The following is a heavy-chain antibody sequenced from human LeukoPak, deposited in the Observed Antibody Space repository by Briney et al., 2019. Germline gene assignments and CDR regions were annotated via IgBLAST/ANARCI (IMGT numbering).Heavy chain of an antibody. Sequence: PGGSLRLSFAASGFTFSSYAMSWVRQAPGKGLEWVSGISGSGGSTHYADSVKDRFTISRDNSKNTLYLQMNSLRAEDTAVYYCAKETVVVVAATPDAFDIWGQGTMVTVSS. CDR3: AKETVVVVAATPDAFDI. CDR1: GFTFSSYA. J-gene: IGHJ3*02. CDR2: ISGSGGST. D-gene: IGHD2-15*01. V-gene: IGHV3-23*01.